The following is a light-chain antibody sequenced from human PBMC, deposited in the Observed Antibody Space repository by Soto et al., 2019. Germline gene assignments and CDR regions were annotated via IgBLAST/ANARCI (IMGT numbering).Light chain of an antibody. J-gene: IGKJ4*01. V-gene: IGKV1-33*01. CDR2: DAS. Sequence: DIQMTQSPSSLSASVGDRVTITCQASQDISNYLNWYQQKPGKAPKLLIYDASNLETGVPSRFSGSGSGTDFTVTLSILQPEDIATYDCHQYGSLPPLTFGGGTKVGIK. CDR1: QDISNY. CDR3: HQYGSLPPLT.